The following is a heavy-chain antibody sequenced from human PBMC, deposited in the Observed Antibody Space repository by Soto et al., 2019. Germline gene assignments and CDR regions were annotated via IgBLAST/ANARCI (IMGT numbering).Heavy chain of an antibody. V-gene: IGHV3-23*01. CDR2: IRDSGGST. J-gene: IGHJ4*02. Sequence: GGSLRLSCAASGFAFSSYAMNWVRQAPGKGLEWVAAIRDSGGSTYYADSVKGRFTISRDNSKNALYLQMNSLRAEDTAVYYCAKTTGIYASSASDYWGPGTLVTVSS. D-gene: IGHD6-13*01. CDR1: GFAFSSYA. CDR3: AKTTGIYASSASDY.